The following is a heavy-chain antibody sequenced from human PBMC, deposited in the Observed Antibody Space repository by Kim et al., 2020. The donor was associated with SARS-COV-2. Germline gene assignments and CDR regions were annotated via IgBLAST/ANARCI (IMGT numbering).Heavy chain of an antibody. V-gene: IGHV4-61*01. D-gene: IGHD2-8*01. CDR2: IYYSGAN. CDR1: GGSVSSSSYF. CDR3: ARLGTSLYY. Sequence: SETLSLTCTVSGGSVSSSSYFWTWIRQPPGKGLEWIGYIYYSGANNYNPSLKSRVAISMDTSKNQFSLKLSSVTAADTAVYYCARLGTSLYYWSQGTLVTVSS. J-gene: IGHJ4*02.